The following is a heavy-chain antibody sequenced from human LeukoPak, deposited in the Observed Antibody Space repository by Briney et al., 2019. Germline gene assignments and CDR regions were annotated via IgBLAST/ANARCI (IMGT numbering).Heavy chain of an antibody. V-gene: IGHV4-34*01. CDR2: IHYSGNT. Sequence: PSETLSLTCAVYGGSFSGFYWSWIRQPQGKGLEWIGEIHYSGNTNYNPSLRSRVTISLDTPNNQFSLKLSSVTAADTAVYYCARGGVGRVDYRGQGTLVTVSS. CDR1: GGSFSGFY. D-gene: IGHD1-14*01. J-gene: IGHJ4*02. CDR3: ARGGVGRVDY.